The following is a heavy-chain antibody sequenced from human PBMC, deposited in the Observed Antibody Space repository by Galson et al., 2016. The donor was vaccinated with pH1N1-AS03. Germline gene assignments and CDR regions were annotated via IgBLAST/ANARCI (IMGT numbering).Heavy chain of an antibody. Sequence: SETLSLTCNISGGSISSYYWSWIRQSPGKGLEWIGYIYDSGSTSYNPSLMSRVTISVDTSKNQFSLKLRSVTPADTAVYYCASLDSSAYCWTFDFWGQGTRVTVSS. CDR2: IYDSGST. CDR3: ASLDSSAYCWTFDF. J-gene: IGHJ4*02. V-gene: IGHV4-59*01. D-gene: IGHD3-22*01. CDR1: GGSISSYY.